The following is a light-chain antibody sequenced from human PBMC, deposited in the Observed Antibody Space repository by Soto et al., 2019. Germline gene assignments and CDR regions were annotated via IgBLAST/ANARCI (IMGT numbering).Light chain of an antibody. CDR1: QSVSSSY. J-gene: IGKJ3*01. CDR3: QQYGSSLFT. Sequence: EIVLTQSPGTLSLSPGERATLSCRASQSVSSSYLAWYQQKPGQAPRLLIYGASGRATGIPDRFSGSGSGTDFTLTISRLEPEDFAVYYCQQYGSSLFTFGPGTKVDFK. V-gene: IGKV3-20*01. CDR2: GAS.